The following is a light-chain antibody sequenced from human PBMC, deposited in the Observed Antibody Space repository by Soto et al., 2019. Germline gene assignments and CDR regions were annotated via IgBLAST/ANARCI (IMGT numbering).Light chain of an antibody. CDR3: QQRSNWPIT. CDR1: QSVSSSY. Sequence: IVLTQSPGTLSLSPWERATLSCRASQSVSSSYLAWYQQKPGQAPRLLIYGASSRATGIPDRFSGGGSGTDFTLTISRLEPEDFAVYYCQQRSNWPITFGQGTRLEIK. V-gene: IGKV3D-20*02. CDR2: GAS. J-gene: IGKJ5*01.